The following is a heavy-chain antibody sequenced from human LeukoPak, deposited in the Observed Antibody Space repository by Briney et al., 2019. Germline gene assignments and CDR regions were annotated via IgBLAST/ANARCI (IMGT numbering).Heavy chain of an antibody. CDR2: IYYSGST. D-gene: IGHD4-23*01. CDR1: GGSISSGGYY. Sequence: SQTLSLTCTVSGGSISSGGYYWSWIRQHPGKGLEWIGYIYYSGSTYYNPSLKSRVTISVDTSKNQFSLKLSSVTAADTAVYYCARGDDYSGKILDYWGQGTLVTVSS. CDR3: ARGDDYSGKILDY. J-gene: IGHJ4*02. V-gene: IGHV4-31*03.